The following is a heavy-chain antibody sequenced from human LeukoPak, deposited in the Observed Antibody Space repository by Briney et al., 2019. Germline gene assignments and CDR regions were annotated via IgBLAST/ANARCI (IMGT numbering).Heavy chain of an antibody. CDR2: IYHSGST. CDR3: ARASIDIVLMVYAANWAHFDY. D-gene: IGHD2-8*01. Sequence: PSETLSLTCAVSGYSISSGYYWGWIRQPPGKGLEWIGSIYHSGSTYYNPSLKSRVTISVDTSKNQFSLTLSSVTAADTAVYYCARASIDIVLMVYAANWAHFDYWGQGTLVTVSS. V-gene: IGHV4-38-2*01. J-gene: IGHJ4*02. CDR1: GYSISSGYY.